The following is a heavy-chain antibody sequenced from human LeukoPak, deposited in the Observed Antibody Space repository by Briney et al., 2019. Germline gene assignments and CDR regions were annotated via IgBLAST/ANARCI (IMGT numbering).Heavy chain of an antibody. CDR1: GGSFSGYY. CDR2: INHSGST. J-gene: IGHJ4*02. D-gene: IGHD3-22*01. CDR3: ARTYYYDSSGYYYDY. V-gene: IGHV4-34*01. Sequence: SETLSLTCAVYGGSFSGYYWSWVRQPPGKGLEWIGEINHSGSTNYNPSLKSRVTISVDTSKNQFSLKLSSVTAADTAVYYCARTYYYDSSGYYYDYWGQGTLVTVSS.